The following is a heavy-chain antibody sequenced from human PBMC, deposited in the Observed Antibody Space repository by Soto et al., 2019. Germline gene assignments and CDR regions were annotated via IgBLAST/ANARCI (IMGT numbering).Heavy chain of an antibody. D-gene: IGHD6-19*01. CDR2: ISGSGDST. Sequence: EVQLLESGGGLVQPGGSLRLSCAAAEFTVGTHAMGWVRQAPGKGLEWVSGISGSGDSTYYADSVKGRFTISRDNSKNTLGLQMNNLRAEDTAIYYCAKDRGVSFVAAPDFDYWGQGTLVTVSS. CDR3: AKDRGVSFVAAPDFDY. J-gene: IGHJ4*02. V-gene: IGHV3-23*01. CDR1: EFTVGTHA.